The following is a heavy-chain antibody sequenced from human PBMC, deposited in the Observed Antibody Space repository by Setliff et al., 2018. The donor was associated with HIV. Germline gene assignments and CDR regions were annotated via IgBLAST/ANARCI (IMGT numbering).Heavy chain of an antibody. CDR3: ARDSNPAGSPGYEYARRGAFDL. V-gene: IGHV4-59*01. CDR2: INYRGVT. Sequence: SETLSLTCTVSGGSISTYYWNWIRQSPGTGLEWIGDINYRGVTYYNPPLKSRVTFSLDTSKNQFSLTLTSVTAADTAVYYCARDSNPAGSPGYEYARRGAFDLWGPGTPVTVSS. D-gene: IGHD5-12*01. CDR1: GGSISTYY. J-gene: IGHJ3*01.